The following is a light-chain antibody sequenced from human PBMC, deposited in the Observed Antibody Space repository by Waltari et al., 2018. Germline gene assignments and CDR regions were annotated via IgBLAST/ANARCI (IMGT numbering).Light chain of an antibody. V-gene: IGLV2-14*03. CDR3: SSYTSSSTLVV. J-gene: IGLJ2*01. CDR2: DVS. Sequence: QSALTQPASVSGSPGQSITISCTGTSSDVGGYNYVSWYQQHPGKAPKLIIYDVSNRPSGVSNLFSGSKSGNTASLTISGLQAEDEADYYCSSYTSSSTLVVFGGGTKLTVL. CDR1: SSDVGGYNY.